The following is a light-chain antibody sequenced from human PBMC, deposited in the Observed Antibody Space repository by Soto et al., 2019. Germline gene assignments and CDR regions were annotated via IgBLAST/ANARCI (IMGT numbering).Light chain of an antibody. J-gene: IGKJ1*01. V-gene: IGKV1D-16*01. CDR2: VAS. CDR1: QGIDNW. Sequence: DIQMTQSPSSVSASVGDRVTITCRASQGIDNWLAWYQQKPGKAPKLLIYVASNLQTGVPSRFSGSGSGTEFTLTISSLQPDDFATYYCQHYNSYSEAFGQGTKVDI. CDR3: QHYNSYSEA.